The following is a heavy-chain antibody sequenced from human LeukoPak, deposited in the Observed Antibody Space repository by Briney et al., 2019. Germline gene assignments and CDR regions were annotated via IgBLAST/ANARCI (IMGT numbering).Heavy chain of an antibody. CDR1: DYTFITYG. Sequence: ASGRVSCKASDYTFITYGLSWVRQAPGQGLEWMGWINTYNGNTNYAQKLQGRVTMTTDTSTNTAYMELRSLRSDDTAVYYCARDRSEHYDRSAYSWNDAFDLWGQGTMVTVSS. CDR3: ARDRSEHYDRSAYSWNDAFDL. V-gene: IGHV1-18*01. J-gene: IGHJ3*01. CDR2: INTYNGNT. D-gene: IGHD3-22*01.